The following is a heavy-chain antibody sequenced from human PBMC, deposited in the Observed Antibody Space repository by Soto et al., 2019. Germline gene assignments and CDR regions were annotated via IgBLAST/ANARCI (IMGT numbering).Heavy chain of an antibody. CDR1: GFTFSSYG. CDR3: VGEITIFGVDPPWFDP. Sequence: GGSLRLSCAASGFTFSSYGLHWVRQAPGKGLEWVAVISYDGNNKYYADSVKGRFTISRDNSKNTLYLQMNSLRAEDTAVYYCVGEITIFGVDPPWFDPWGQGTLVTVSS. V-gene: IGHV3-30*03. CDR2: ISYDGNNK. D-gene: IGHD3-3*01. J-gene: IGHJ5*02.